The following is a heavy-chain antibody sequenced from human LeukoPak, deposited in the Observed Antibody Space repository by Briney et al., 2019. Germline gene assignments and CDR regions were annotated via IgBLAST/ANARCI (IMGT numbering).Heavy chain of an antibody. CDR1: GFTFNTYW. CDR2: TNTDGTGT. J-gene: IGHJ4*02. V-gene: IGHV3-74*01. CDR3: ASLTFGPDY. Sequence: PGGSLRLSCEASGFTFNTYWMHWVRQAPGKGLVWVAGTNTDGTGTNYADSVTGRFTISRDNVKNMLYLQMNSLRAEDTAVYYCASLTFGPDYWGQGTLVTVSS. D-gene: IGHD3-16*01.